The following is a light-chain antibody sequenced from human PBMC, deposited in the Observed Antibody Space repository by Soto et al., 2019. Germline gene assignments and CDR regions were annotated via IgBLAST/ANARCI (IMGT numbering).Light chain of an antibody. J-gene: IGKJ4*01. Sequence: DIQMTQSPSSLSASVGDRVTITGQASQAITNSLNWYQQKPGKAPKLLIYDPTNLEIGVPSRFSGSRSGTDFTFSITSLQPDGFATYYCHQYQKLLSFGVGTRVEIK. CDR3: HQYQKLLS. CDR1: QAITNS. V-gene: IGKV1-33*01. CDR2: DPT.